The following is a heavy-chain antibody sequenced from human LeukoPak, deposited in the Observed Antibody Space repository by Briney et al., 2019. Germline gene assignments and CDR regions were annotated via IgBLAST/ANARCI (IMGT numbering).Heavy chain of an antibody. CDR3: ARAPDIVVVPAHAFDI. D-gene: IGHD2-2*01. CDR2: IYTSGST. Sequence: SETLSLTCTVSGGSISSGSYYWSWIRQPAGKGLEWIGRIYTSGSTNYNPSLKSRVTISVDTSKNQFSLKLSSVTAADTAVYYCARAPDIVVVPAHAFDIWGQGTMVTVSS. CDR1: GGSISSGSYY. J-gene: IGHJ3*02. V-gene: IGHV4-61*02.